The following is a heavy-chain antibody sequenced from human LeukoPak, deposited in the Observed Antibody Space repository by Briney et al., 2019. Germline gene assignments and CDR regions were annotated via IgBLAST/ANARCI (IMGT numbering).Heavy chain of an antibody. CDR1: GFIFTNYF. Sequence: GGSLRLSRAASGFIFTNYFMSWVRQAPGKGLEWVASIKHDGSEKHYVDSVRGRFTISRDNTMNSLYLQMSSLRAEDTAVYYCATDRGWRTSGYYLYYFEYWGQGTLVTYSS. CDR2: IKHDGSEK. CDR3: ATDRGWRTSGYYLYYFEY. D-gene: IGHD3-3*01. J-gene: IGHJ4*02. V-gene: IGHV3-7*01.